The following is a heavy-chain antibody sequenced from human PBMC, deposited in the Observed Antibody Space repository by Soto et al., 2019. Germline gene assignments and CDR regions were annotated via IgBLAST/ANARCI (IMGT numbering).Heavy chain of an antibody. CDR3: ERPELYDFSSGYPTDY. CDR1: GFTFSSYA. Sequence: GGSLRLSCAASGFTFSSYAMSWVRQAPGKGLEWVSAISGSGGSTYYADSVKGRFTISRDNSKNTLYLQMDSLRAEDTAVYYCERPELYDFSSGYPTDYWGQGTLVTVSS. D-gene: IGHD3-3*01. J-gene: IGHJ4*02. V-gene: IGHV3-23*01. CDR2: ISGSGGST.